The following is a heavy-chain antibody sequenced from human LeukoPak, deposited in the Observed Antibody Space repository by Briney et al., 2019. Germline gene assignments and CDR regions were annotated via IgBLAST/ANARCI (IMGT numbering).Heavy chain of an antibody. J-gene: IGHJ4*02. D-gene: IGHD6-19*01. CDR3: ARGIAVAKYYFDY. V-gene: IGHV4-34*01. CDR1: GGSFSGYY. Sequence: SETLSLTCAVYGGSFSGYYWSWIRQPPGKGLGWIGEINHSGSTNYNPSLKSRVTISVDTSKNQFSLKLSSVTAADTAVYYCARGIAVAKYYFDYWGQGTLVTVSS. CDR2: INHSGST.